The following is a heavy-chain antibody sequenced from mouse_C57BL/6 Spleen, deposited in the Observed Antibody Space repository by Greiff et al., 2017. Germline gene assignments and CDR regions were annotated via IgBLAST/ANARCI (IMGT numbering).Heavy chain of an antibody. J-gene: IGHJ4*01. Sequence: QVQLQQPGAELVQPGASVTLSCKASGYTFTSYWMQWVKQRPGQGLEWIGEIDPSDSYTNYNQKFKGKATLTVDTSSSTAYMQLSSLTSEDSAVYYCARWRYSNYVAMDYWGQGTSVTVSS. D-gene: IGHD2-5*01. V-gene: IGHV1-50*01. CDR2: IDPSDSYT. CDR1: GYTFTSYW. CDR3: ARWRYSNYVAMDY.